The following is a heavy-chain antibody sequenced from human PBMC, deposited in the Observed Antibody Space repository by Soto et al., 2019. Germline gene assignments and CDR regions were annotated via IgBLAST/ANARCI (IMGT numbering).Heavy chain of an antibody. V-gene: IGHV1-2*02. D-gene: IGHD3-22*01. CDR1: GYTFSGYY. J-gene: IGHJ6*02. Sequence: SVKVSCKASGYTFSGYYMYWVRQAPGQGLEWMGWINPNSGGTTYGQKFQGRVTMTRDTSISTAYMELSRLRSDDTAVYYCARDSGWLKRNYDYYNGMDVWGQGTTVTVSS. CDR2: INPNSGGT. CDR3: ARDSGWLKRNYDYYNGMDV.